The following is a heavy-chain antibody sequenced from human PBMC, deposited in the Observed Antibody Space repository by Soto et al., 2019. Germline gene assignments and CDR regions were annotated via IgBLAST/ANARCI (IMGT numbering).Heavy chain of an antibody. CDR3: ANSRRNYFDS. Sequence: GGSLRLSCAASGFTFSSYAMNWVRQAPGKGLEWVSTLSGGGASTYCTDSVKGRFSISRDNSRNTLYLQMSRLRAEDTAIYYCANSRRNYFDSWGQGTLVTVSS. CDR1: GFTFSSYA. D-gene: IGHD6-6*01. V-gene: IGHV3-23*01. J-gene: IGHJ4*02. CDR2: LSGGGAST.